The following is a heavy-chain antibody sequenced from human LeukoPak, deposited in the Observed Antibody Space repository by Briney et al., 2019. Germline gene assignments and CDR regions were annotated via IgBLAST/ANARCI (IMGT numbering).Heavy chain of an antibody. Sequence: ASVKVSCKASGDTFSSYAISWVRQAPGQGLEWMGRIIPILGIANYAQKFQGRVTITADKSTSTAYMELSSLRSEDTAVYYCARDICGGDCEDYYYGMDVWGQGTTVTVSS. V-gene: IGHV1-69*04. CDR3: ARDICGGDCEDYYYGMDV. J-gene: IGHJ6*02. CDR2: IIPILGIA. CDR1: GDTFSSYA. D-gene: IGHD2-21*02.